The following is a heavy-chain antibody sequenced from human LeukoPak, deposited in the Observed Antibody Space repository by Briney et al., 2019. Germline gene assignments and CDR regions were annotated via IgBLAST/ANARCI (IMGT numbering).Heavy chain of an antibody. CDR2: IYWDDDK. CDR3: AHRPDGSGTHYDAFDI. V-gene: IGHV2-5*02. D-gene: IGHD3-10*01. Sequence: SGPTLVKPTQTLTLTCTFSGFSLSTTGVGVGWIRQPPGKALEWPALIYWDDDKRYSPSLKSRLTIAEATSKNQVVLTMTNMDPVDTATYYCAHRPDGSGTHYDAFDIWGQGTMVTVSS. J-gene: IGHJ3*02. CDR1: GFSLSTTGVG.